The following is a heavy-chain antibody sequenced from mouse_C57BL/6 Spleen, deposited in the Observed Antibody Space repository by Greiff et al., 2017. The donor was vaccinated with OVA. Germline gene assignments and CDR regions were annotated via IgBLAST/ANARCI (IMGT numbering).Heavy chain of an antibody. V-gene: IGHV5-12*01. Sequence: EVQGVESGGGLVQPGGSLKLSCAASGFTFSDYYMYWVRQTPEKRLEWVAYISNGGGSTYYPDTVKGRFTISRDNAKNTLYLQMSRLKSEDTAMYYCARGRTFDYWGQGTTLTVSS. CDR2: ISNGGGST. CDR3: ARGRTFDY. CDR1: GFTFSDYY. J-gene: IGHJ2*01.